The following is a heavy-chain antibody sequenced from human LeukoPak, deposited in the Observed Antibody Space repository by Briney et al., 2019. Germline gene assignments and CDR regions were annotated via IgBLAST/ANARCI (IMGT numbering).Heavy chain of an antibody. V-gene: IGHV3-7*01. Sequence: RAGGSLRLSCAASGFMFNTYWMSWVRQAPEKGLEWVANIKQDGSEKYYVDSVKGRFTISRDNAKNSLFLQINSLRAEDTAVYYCARRGLSSISCYSCRYYYGMDVWGQGTTVTVSS. D-gene: IGHD2-2*02. CDR2: IKQDGSEK. CDR3: ARRGLSSISCYSCRYYYGMDV. J-gene: IGHJ6*02. CDR1: GFMFNTYW.